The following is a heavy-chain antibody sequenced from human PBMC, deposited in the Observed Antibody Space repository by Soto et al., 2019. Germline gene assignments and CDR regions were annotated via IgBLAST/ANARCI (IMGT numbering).Heavy chain of an antibody. V-gene: IGHV4-59*01. CDR3: ARVGGVAARTFDY. CDR1: GGSINDFY. Sequence: PSETLSLTCTVSGGSINDFYWSWIRQPPGKGLEWIGYIYYSGSTDYNPSLKGRVTISVDTSKNQFSLKPRSVTAADTAVYYCARVGGVAARTFDYWGQGTLVTVSS. D-gene: IGHD6-6*01. J-gene: IGHJ4*02. CDR2: IYYSGST.